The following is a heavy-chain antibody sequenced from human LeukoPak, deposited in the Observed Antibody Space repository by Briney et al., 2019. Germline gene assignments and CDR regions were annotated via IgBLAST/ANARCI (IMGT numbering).Heavy chain of an antibody. CDR2: INHSGST. CDR1: GGSFSGYY. V-gene: IGHV4-34*01. CDR3: ARGTKYYDFWSGYLPPYFDY. Sequence: SETLSLTCTVYGGSFSGYYWSWIRQPPGKGLEWIGEINHSGSTNYNPSLKSRVTISVDTSKNQFSLKLSSATAADTAVYYCARGTKYYDFWSGYLPPYFDYWGQGTLVIVSS. J-gene: IGHJ4*02. D-gene: IGHD3-3*01.